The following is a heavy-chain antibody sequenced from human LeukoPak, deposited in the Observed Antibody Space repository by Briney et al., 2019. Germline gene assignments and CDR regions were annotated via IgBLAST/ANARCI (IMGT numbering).Heavy chain of an antibody. CDR1: GFTFTTYA. Sequence: ASVKVSCRASGFTFTTYAIHWVRQAPGQGLEWMGWITPGSGTNYPQKFQGRVAITWDTSITTAYMDLSRLTSDDTAVYYCARDRYGDGFAHLDYWGQGALVTVSS. CDR2: ITPGSGT. CDR3: ARDRYGDGFAHLDY. V-gene: IGHV1-2*02. D-gene: IGHD5-24*01. J-gene: IGHJ4*02.